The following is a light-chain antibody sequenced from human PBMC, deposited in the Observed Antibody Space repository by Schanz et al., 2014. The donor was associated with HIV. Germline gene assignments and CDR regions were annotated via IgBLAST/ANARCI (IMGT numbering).Light chain of an antibody. CDR1: SSNLGTNY. J-gene: IGLJ2*01. CDR3: SSYSGHNNLGI. Sequence: QSVLTQPPSASGTPGQSVTISCSGSSSNLGTNYVYWDQQLPGTAPKLLIYGNTNRPSGVPDRFSGSKSGNTASLIVSGLQAEDEAEYYCSSYSGHNNLGIFGGGTKLTVL. V-gene: IGLV1-47*02. CDR2: GNT.